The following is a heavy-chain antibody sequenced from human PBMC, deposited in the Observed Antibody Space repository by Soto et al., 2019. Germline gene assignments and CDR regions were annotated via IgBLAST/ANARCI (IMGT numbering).Heavy chain of an antibody. J-gene: IGHJ4*02. D-gene: IGHD2-15*01. CDR1: GGSVSSSGNY. CDR3: ARHYAVVLYHFDY. CDR2: IYYSGST. V-gene: IGHV4-39*01. Sequence: QLQLQESGPGLVKPSETLSLTCTVSGGSVSSSGNYWGWIRQPPGKGLEWIGSIYYSGSTYYNPSLKSRVTTSVDTSKNQFSLKLSSVTAADTAVYYGARHYAVVLYHFDYWGLGTLVTVSS.